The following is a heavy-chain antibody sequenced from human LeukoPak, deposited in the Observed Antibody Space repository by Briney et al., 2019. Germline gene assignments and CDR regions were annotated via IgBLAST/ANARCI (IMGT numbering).Heavy chain of an antibody. Sequence: SETLSLTCAVYGGSFSGYYWSWIRQPPGKGLEWIGEINHSGSTNYNPSLKSRVTISVDTSKNQFSLKLGSVTAADTAVYYCAREYSSSSGENWFDPWGQGTLVTVSS. CDR2: INHSGST. J-gene: IGHJ5*02. V-gene: IGHV4-34*01. CDR3: AREYSSSSGENWFDP. CDR1: GGSFSGYY. D-gene: IGHD6-6*01.